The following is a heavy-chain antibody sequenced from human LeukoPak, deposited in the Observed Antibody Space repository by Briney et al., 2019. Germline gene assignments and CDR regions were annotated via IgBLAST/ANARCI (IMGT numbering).Heavy chain of an antibody. D-gene: IGHD5-12*01. V-gene: IGHV3-23*01. CDR1: GFTFSNAW. CDR2: MSGSGGST. J-gene: IGHJ4*02. Sequence: GGSLRLSCAASGFTFSNAWMSWVRQAPGKGLEWVSAMSGSGGSTDYADSVKGRFTISRDNSKNTLYLQMNSLRADDTAVYYCAKDSGYDFANYWGQGTLVTVSS. CDR3: AKDSGYDFANY.